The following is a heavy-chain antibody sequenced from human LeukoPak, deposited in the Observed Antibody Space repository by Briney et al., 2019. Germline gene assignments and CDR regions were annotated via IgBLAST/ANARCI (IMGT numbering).Heavy chain of an antibody. CDR3: ARGASYYAPFDY. V-gene: IGHV4-34*01. J-gene: IGHJ4*02. D-gene: IGHD3-10*01. Sequence: SETLSLTCTVYGGSFSGYYWSWIRQPPGKGLEWIGEINHSGSTNYNPSLKSRVTISVDTSKNQFSLKLSSVTAADTAVYYCARGASYYAPFDYWGQGTLVTVSS. CDR2: INHSGST. CDR1: GGSFSGYY.